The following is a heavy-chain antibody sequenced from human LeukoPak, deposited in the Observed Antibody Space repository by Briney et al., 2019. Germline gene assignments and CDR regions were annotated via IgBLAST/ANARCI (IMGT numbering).Heavy chain of an antibody. J-gene: IGHJ4*02. CDR1: GSTFSSYA. D-gene: IGHD3-10*01. V-gene: IGHV3-23*01. CDR2: ISGSGGST. CDR3: AKNSGWRIRGVSDY. Sequence: GGSLRLSCAASGSTFSSYAMSWVRQAPGKGLEWVSAISGSGGSTYYADSVKGRFTISRDNSKNTLYLQMNSLRAEDTAVYYCAKNSGWRIRGVSDYWGQGTLVTVSS.